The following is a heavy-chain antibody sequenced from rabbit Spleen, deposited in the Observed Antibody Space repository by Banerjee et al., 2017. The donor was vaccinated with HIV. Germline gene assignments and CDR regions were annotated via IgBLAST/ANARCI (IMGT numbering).Heavy chain of an antibody. CDR2: IDPLFGIT. D-gene: IGHD8-1*01. Sequence: QLKESGGGLVQPGGSLKLSCTASGFTLSSYYMNWVRQAPGKGLEWIGYIDPLFGITYYANWVNGRFSISRENAQNTVFLQMTSLTAADTATYFCARDGTGGSYFALWGQGTLVTVS. V-gene: IGHV1S7*01. CDR1: GFTLSSYY. CDR3: ARDGTGGSYFAL. J-gene: IGHJ4*01.